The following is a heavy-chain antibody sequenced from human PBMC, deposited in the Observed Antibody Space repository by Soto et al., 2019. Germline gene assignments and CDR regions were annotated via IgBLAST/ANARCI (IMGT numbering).Heavy chain of an antibody. J-gene: IGHJ5*01. CDR2: IYYTGTT. CDR1: GGSISSYY. D-gene: IGHD3-22*01. Sequence: SETLSLTCTVSGGSISSYYWSWIRQPPGKGLEWIGYIYYTGTTTYNPSIKSRVTISVDSSKNQFPLNLTSVSAADTAVYYCARLGGFYQSLDSWGQGTLVTVSS. CDR3: ARLGGFYQSLDS. V-gene: IGHV4-59*08.